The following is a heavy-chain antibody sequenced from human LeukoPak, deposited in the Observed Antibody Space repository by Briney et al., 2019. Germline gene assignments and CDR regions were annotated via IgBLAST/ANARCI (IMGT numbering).Heavy chain of an antibody. J-gene: IGHJ4*02. CDR2: ISSSSSSYI. CDR3: AKDLSGVGANYFDY. V-gene: IGHV3-21*04. CDR1: GFTFSSYS. D-gene: IGHD1-26*01. Sequence: GGSLRLSCAASGFTFSSYSMNWVRQAPGKGLEWVSSISSSSSSYIYYADSVKGRFTISRDNSKNTLYLQMNSLRAEDTAVYYCAKDLSGVGANYFDYWGQGTLVTPSS.